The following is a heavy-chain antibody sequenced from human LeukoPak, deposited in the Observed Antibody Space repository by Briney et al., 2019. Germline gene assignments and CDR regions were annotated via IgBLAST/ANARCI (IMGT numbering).Heavy chain of an antibody. Sequence: ASVKVSSKASGYTFTGYYIHWVRQAPGQGLEWMGWINPNSGGTSYAQKFQGRVTMTRETSISTAYMELSRLKSDDTAVYYCAREPTPPSEYWGQGTLVTVSS. CDR3: AREPTPPSEY. D-gene: IGHD4-11*01. J-gene: IGHJ4*02. CDR1: GYTFTGYY. CDR2: INPNSGGT. V-gene: IGHV1-2*02.